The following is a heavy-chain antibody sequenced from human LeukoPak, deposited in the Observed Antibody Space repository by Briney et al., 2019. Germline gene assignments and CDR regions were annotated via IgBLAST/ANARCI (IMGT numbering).Heavy chain of an antibody. CDR2: ISYSSSYI. CDR1: GFNFSNYY. V-gene: IGHV3-21*01. D-gene: IGHD2-15*01. Sequence: AGGSLRLSCAASGFNFSNYYMNWVRQAPGKGLEWVSSISYSSSYIYYADSMEGRFTVFRDNAKNSLYLQLNSLRAEDTAVYYCARGGLIPARSWDHWGRGTLVTVSS. CDR3: ARGGLIPARSWDH. J-gene: IGHJ4*02.